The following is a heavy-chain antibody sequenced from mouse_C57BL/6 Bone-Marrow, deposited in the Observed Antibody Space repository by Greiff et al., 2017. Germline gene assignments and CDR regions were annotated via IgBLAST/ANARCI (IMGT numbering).Heavy chain of an antibody. CDR1: GYTFTDYT. J-gene: IGHJ3*01. CDR3: ARHYDYDWFAY. Sequence: VQLQQSDAELVKPGASVKISCKASGYTFTDYTIHWMKQRPEQGLEWIGYIYPRDGSTEYNEKFKGKATLTADKSSSTAYMQLNSLTSEDSAIYFCARHYDYDWFAYWGQGTLVTVSA. V-gene: IGHV1-78*01. D-gene: IGHD2-4*01. CDR2: IYPRDGST.